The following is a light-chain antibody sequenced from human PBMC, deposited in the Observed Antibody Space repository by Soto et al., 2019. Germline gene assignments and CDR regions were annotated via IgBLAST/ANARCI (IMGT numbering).Light chain of an antibody. CDR3: QQRSNWQIS. CDR1: HSVSTY. J-gene: IGKJ5*01. V-gene: IGKV3-11*01. CDR2: DAS. Sequence: EIVLRQSPATLSLSPGERATLSSRTSHSVSTYCAWYKQKPVPAPRLLIYDASNRATGIPARFIGSGSGTDFTLNISSLETEDFAVYYCQQRSNWQISFGQGTRIEIK.